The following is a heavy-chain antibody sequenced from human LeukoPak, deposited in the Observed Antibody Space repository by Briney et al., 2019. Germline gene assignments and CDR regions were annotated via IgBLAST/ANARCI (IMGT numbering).Heavy chain of an antibody. Sequence: ASVKVSCKASGGTFSSYAISWVRQAPGQGLEWMGRIIPIFGTANYAQKFQGRVTITTDESTSTAYMELSSLRSDDTAVYYCARAVIRGIHFDYWGQGALVTVSS. CDR1: GGTFSSYA. CDR2: IIPIFGTA. J-gene: IGHJ4*02. V-gene: IGHV1-69*05. D-gene: IGHD3-10*01. CDR3: ARAVIRGIHFDY.